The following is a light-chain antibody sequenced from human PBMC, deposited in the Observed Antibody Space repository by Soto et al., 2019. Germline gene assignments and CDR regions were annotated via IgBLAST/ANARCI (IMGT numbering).Light chain of an antibody. V-gene: IGLV2-14*01. CDR2: DVS. J-gene: IGLJ3*02. CDR3: SSYTSSSTL. CDR1: SSDVGGYNY. Sequence: QSALTQPASVSGSPGQSITISCTGPSSDVGGYNYVSCYQQHPGKAPKLMIYDVSNRPSGVSNRFSGSKSGNTASLTLSGLQAEDEADYYCSSYTSSSTLFGGGTKLTVL.